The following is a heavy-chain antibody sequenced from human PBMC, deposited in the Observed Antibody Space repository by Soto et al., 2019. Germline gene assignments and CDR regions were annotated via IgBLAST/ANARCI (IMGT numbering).Heavy chain of an antibody. CDR3: AKDREGYCSGGSCYRGCYYFDH. J-gene: IGHJ4*02. V-gene: IGHV3-9*01. Sequence: EVQLVESGGGLVQPGRSLRLSCAASGFTFDDYAMHWVRQAPGKGLEWVSGISWDSGSIGYADSVKGRFTISRDNAKNSLYLKMNSLRDEDTALYYCAKDREGYCSGGSCYRGCYYFDHWGQGTLVTVAS. CDR2: ISWDSGSI. CDR1: GFTFDDYA. D-gene: IGHD2-15*01.